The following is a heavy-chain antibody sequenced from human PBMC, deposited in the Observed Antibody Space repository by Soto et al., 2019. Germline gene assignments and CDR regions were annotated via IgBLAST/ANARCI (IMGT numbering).Heavy chain of an antibody. Sequence: QVQLVESGGGVVQPGRSLRLSCAASGFTFSSYGMHWVRQAPGKGLEWVAVISYDGSNKYYADSVKGRFTISRDSSKNTLYLQMNSLSAEDTAMYYCAKDGGRTSYYYDSSGYPDYWGQGTLVTVSS. CDR3: AKDGGRTSYYYDSSGYPDY. J-gene: IGHJ4*02. V-gene: IGHV3-30*18. D-gene: IGHD3-22*01. CDR2: ISYDGSNK. CDR1: GFTFSSYG.